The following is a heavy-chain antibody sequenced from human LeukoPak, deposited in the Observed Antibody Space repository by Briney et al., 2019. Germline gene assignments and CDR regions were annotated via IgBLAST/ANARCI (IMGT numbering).Heavy chain of an antibody. D-gene: IGHD2-21*02. CDR2: ISYDGTNK. J-gene: IGHJ4*02. Sequence: PAGTLRLSCAASGCTFGSYAMHWVRQAPGKGLEWVGGISYDGTNKYYAKSVKGRFTISRDNSKNTLYLQMNRLRTDDTAVYYCARESAACGEDCYFDYRGQGALVTVSS. V-gene: IGHV3-30-3*01. CDR1: GCTFGSYA. CDR3: ARESAACGEDCYFDY.